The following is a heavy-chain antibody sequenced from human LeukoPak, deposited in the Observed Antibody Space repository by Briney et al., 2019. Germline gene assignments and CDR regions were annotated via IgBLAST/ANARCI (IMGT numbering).Heavy chain of an antibody. CDR2: IGGSGTRT. Sequence: GGSLRLSCAASGFTFSSYWMNWVRQAPGKGLEWVSSIGGSGTRTYYADSVKGRFTISRDTSKNTLYLQMNSLRAEDAAVYYCAKYRGFGDSYDSWGQGTLVTVSS. J-gene: IGHJ4*02. CDR3: AKYRGFGDSYDS. D-gene: IGHD3-10*01. V-gene: IGHV3-23*01. CDR1: GFTFSSYW.